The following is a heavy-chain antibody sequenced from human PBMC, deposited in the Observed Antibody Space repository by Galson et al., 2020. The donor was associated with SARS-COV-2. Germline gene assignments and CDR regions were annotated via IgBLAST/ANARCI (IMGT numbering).Heavy chain of an antibody. CDR3: ARVVGNHYEVYGLDV. J-gene: IGHJ6*02. D-gene: IGHD2-2*01. V-gene: IGHV3-30-3*01. CDR1: GFIFSAYT. Sequence: GGSLRLSCAASGFIFSAYTMHWVRQAPGKGLEWVSIFSYDGTINYADSVKGRFTISRDNSKNTLFLQMNNLRPEDTAVYYCARVVGNHYEVYGLDVWGLGTTVTVSS. CDR2: FSYDGTI.